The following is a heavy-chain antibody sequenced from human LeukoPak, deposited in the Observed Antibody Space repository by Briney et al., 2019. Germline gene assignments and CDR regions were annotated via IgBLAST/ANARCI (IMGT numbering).Heavy chain of an antibody. CDR1: GFTFSNAW. CDR2: IKSKTDGGTT. CDR3: TTASGVTYYYDSSGYYYYY. J-gene: IGHJ4*02. Sequence: MSGGSLRLSCAVSGFTFSNAWMNWVRQAPGKGLEWVGRIKSKTDGGTTDYAAPVKGRFTISRDDSKNTLYLQMNSLKTEDTAVYYCTTASGVTYYYDSSGYYYYYWGQGTLVTVSS. D-gene: IGHD3-22*01. V-gene: IGHV3-15*07.